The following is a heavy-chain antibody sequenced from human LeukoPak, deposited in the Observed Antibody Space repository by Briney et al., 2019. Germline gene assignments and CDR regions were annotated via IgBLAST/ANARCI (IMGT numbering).Heavy chain of an antibody. V-gene: IGHV3-30*03. CDR3: ARASITIFGVVSPEIDY. D-gene: IGHD3-3*01. Sequence: GGSLRLSCTTSKFNFNSYGMTWVRQAPGKGLEWVAVISYDGSNKYYADSVKGRFTISRDNSKNTLYLQMNSLRAEDTAVYYCARASITIFGVVSPEIDYWGQGTLVTVSS. CDR1: KFNFNSYG. CDR2: ISYDGSNK. J-gene: IGHJ4*02.